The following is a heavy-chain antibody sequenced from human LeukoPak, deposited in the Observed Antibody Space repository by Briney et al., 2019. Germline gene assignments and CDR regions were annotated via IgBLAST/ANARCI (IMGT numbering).Heavy chain of an antibody. Sequence: PGGSLRLSCAGSGFIFRNYGMHWVRQAPGQGLEWVAVISDGGTHLYYADSVKGRFTISRDNSESTMYLQMNSLRVEDTAVYYCAKTPWIQLWVAIDYWGQGTRVTVSS. CDR3: AKTPWIQLWVAIDY. J-gene: IGHJ4*02. CDR2: ISDGGTHL. CDR1: GFIFRNYG. V-gene: IGHV3-30*18. D-gene: IGHD5-18*01.